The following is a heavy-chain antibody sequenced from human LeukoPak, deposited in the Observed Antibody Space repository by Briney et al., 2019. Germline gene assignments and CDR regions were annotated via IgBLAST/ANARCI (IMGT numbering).Heavy chain of an antibody. CDR3: ARAPYYYDSSGYSPPDY. J-gene: IGHJ4*02. Sequence: PSETLSLTCTVSGGSISSGGYYWSWIRQHPGKGLEWIGYIYYSGSTYYNPSLKSRVTISVDTSKNQFSLKLSSVTAADAAVYYCARAPYYYDSSGYSPPDYWGQGTLVTVSS. CDR2: IYYSGST. D-gene: IGHD3-22*01. CDR1: GGSISSGGYY. V-gene: IGHV4-31*03.